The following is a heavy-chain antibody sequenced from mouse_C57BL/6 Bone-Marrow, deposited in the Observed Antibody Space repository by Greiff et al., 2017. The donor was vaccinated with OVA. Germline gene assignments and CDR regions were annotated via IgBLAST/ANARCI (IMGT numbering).Heavy chain of an antibody. D-gene: IGHD1-1*02. Sequence: QVQLQQSGAELAKPGASVKLSCKASGYTFTSYWMHWVKQRPGQGLAWIGYINPGSGYPKSNQKFTDKATLTADKSSSTAYMLLSSLTYEDAAVYYCARVVFMDYWGQGTSVTVSS. CDR2: INPGSGYP. J-gene: IGHJ4*01. V-gene: IGHV1-7*01. CDR1: GYTFTSYW. CDR3: ARVVFMDY.